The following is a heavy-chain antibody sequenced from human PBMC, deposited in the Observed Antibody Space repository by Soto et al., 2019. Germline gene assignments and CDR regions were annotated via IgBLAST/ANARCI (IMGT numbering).Heavy chain of an antibody. D-gene: IGHD1-26*01. CDR1: GGSISVYY. CDR2: IYDSGSP. V-gene: IGHV4-59*01. J-gene: IGHJ4*02. Sequence: ETLSLTCTISGGSISVYYWSWIRQPPGQALEWIGYIYDSGSPYYNPSLRSRVIISADTSKNQISLKLTSATAADTAVYYCARGVGSSPPRYWGRGTLVTVSS. CDR3: ARGVGSSPPRY.